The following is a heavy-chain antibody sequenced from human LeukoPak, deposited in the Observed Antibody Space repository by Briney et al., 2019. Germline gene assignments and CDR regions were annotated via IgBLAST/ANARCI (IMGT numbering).Heavy chain of an antibody. J-gene: IGHJ6*03. V-gene: IGHV3-53*01. CDR1: GFTVSSNY. D-gene: IGHD3-22*01. CDR2: IYSGGST. CDR3: AREDYYDSSGYYHRFRDYYYMDV. Sequence: GSLLLSCAASGFTVSSNYMSWVRQAPGKGLEWVSVIYSGGSTYYADSVKGRFTISRDNAKNSLYLQMNSLRAEDTAVYYCAREDYYDSSGYYHRFRDYYYMDVWGKGTTVTVSS.